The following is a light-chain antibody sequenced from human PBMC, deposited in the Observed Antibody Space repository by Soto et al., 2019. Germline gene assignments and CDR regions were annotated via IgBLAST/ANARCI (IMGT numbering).Light chain of an antibody. J-gene: IGKJ3*01. CDR2: DAS. CDR3: HQYNKWPSFT. Sequence: EIVMTQSPGTLSVSPGERATLLCRASQSVSNNLAGYQQKPGQAPRLLIYDASTRATGIPARFSGSGSGTEFTLTIISLQSEDYAVYYCHQYNKWPSFTFGPGTQVDIK. CDR1: QSVSNN. V-gene: IGKV3-15*01.